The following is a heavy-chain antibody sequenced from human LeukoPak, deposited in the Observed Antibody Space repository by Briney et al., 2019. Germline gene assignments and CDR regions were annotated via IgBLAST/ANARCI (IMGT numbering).Heavy chain of an antibody. CDR1: GFIFSNYW. J-gene: IGHJ4*02. V-gene: IGHV3-7*01. CDR2: INQDGSQI. CDR3: ARIGYSSSSFDY. Sequence: PGGSLRLSCAASGFIFSNYWMSWVRQAPGKGLEWVANINQDGSQIYFVDSLRGRFTISRDNAKNSVHLQIDSLRAEDTAVYYCARIGYSSSSFDYWGQGTLVTVSS. D-gene: IGHD6-13*01.